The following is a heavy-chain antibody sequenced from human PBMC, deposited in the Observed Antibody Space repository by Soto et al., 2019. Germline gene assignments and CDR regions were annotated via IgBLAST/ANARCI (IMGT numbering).Heavy chain of an antibody. CDR3: ARQKEYCSGGSCSTRYDY. D-gene: IGHD2-15*01. CDR2: IYYSGST. Sequence: SETLSLTCTVSGGSISSYYWSWIRQPPGKGLEWIGYIYYSGSTNYNPSLKSRVTISVDTSKNQFSLKLSSVTAADTAVYYCARQKEYCSGGSCSTRYDYWGQGTLVTVSS. CDR1: GGSISSYY. V-gene: IGHV4-59*08. J-gene: IGHJ4*02.